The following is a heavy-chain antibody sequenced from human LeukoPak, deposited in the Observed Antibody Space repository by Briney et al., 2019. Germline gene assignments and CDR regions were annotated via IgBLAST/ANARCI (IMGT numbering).Heavy chain of an antibody. V-gene: IGHV1-69*05. J-gene: IGHJ6*03. CDR2: IIPIFGTA. D-gene: IGHD3-22*01. CDR1: GGTFSSYA. Sequence: ASVKVSCKASGGTFSSYAISWVRQAPGQGLEWMGRIIPIFGTANYAQKFQGRVTITTDESTSTAYMELSSLRSEDTAVYYCARVGTHKPDYYDSSGYYGNYYMDVWGKGTTVTVSS. CDR3: ARVGTHKPDYYDSSGYYGNYYMDV.